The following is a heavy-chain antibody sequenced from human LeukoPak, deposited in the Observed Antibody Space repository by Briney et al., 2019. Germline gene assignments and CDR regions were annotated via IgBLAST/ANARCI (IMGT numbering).Heavy chain of an antibody. J-gene: IGHJ4*02. CDR1: GFTFSGYG. D-gene: IGHD3-9*01. V-gene: IGHV3-33*01. Sequence: GSLRLSCSASGFTFSGYGMHWVRQAPGKGLEWVALIWYDGSNTYFADSVKGRFTISRDNSKNTLYLQMDSLRAEDTAVYYCARDGSRASLTGSFMDYWGQGTLVTVSS. CDR3: ARDGSRASLTGSFMDY. CDR2: IWYDGSNT.